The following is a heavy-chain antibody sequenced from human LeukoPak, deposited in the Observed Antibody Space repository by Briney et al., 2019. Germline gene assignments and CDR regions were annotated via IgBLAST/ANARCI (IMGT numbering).Heavy chain of an antibody. CDR1: GGSISSASYY. D-gene: IGHD2/OR15-2a*01. CDR2: IYYSGST. CDR3: ARQRDSSFDQ. Sequence: SETLSLTCTVSGGSISSASYYWGWIREPPGKGLEWIGIIYYSGSTYYNPSLKSRVTISVDTSKNQFSLKLSSVTAADTAVYYCARQRDSSFDQWGQGTLVTVSS. J-gene: IGHJ4*02. V-gene: IGHV4-39*01.